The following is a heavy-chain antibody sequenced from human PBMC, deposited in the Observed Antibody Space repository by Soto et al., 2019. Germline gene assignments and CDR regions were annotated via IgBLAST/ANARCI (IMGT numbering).Heavy chain of an antibody. CDR1: GYTFTSYD. Sequence: QVQLVQSGAEVKKPGASVKVSCKASGYTFTSYDINWVRQATGQGLEWMGWMNPNNGNTAYPQKFRGRVTMTRNTSISTAFMELSSLRSEDTAVYYCARGRGLTNYYFYGMDVWGQGTTVTVSS. V-gene: IGHV1-8*01. D-gene: IGHD3-10*01. CDR3: ARGRGLTNYYFYGMDV. J-gene: IGHJ6*02. CDR2: MNPNNGNT.